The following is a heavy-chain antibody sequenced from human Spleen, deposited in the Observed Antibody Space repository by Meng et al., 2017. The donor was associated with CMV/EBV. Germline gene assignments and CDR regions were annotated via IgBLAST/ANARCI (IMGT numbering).Heavy chain of an antibody. V-gene: IGHV1-18*01. Sequence: ASVKVSCKASGYTFTSYGISWVRQAPGQGLEWMGWISAYNGNTNYAQKLQDRVTMTTDTSTSTAYMELRSLRSDDTAVYYCARAKRSSSWYKDYYGMDVWGQGTTVTVSS. D-gene: IGHD6-13*01. CDR1: GYTFTSYG. J-gene: IGHJ6*02. CDR3: ARAKRSSSWYKDYYGMDV. CDR2: ISAYNGNT.